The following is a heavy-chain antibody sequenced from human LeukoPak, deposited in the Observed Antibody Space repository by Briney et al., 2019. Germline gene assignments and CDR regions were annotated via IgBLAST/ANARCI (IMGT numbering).Heavy chain of an antibody. CDR3: ARVEEGYGSGRRENYYYYYMDV. CDR2: IYYSGST. Sequence: SETLSLICTVSGDSISSSSYYWGWIRQPPGKGLEWIGNIYYSGSTNYNPSLKSRVTISVDTSKNQFSLKLSSVTAADTAVYYCARVEEGYGSGRRENYYYYYMDVWGKGTTVTISS. D-gene: IGHD3-10*01. J-gene: IGHJ6*03. V-gene: IGHV4-39*07. CDR1: GDSISSSSYY.